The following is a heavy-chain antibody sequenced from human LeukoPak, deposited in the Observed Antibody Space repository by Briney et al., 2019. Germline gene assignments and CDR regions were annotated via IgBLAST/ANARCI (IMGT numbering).Heavy chain of an antibody. CDR3: ARDGMATVVTPNY. CDR2: IYTSGST. V-gene: IGHV4-61*02. CDR1: GGSISSGSYY. D-gene: IGHD4-23*01. Sequence: PSQTLSLTCTVSGGSISSGSYYWSWIRQPAGKGLEWIGRIYTSGSTNYNPSLKSRVTISVDTSKNQFSLKLSSVTAADTAVYYCARDGMATVVTPNYWGQGTLVTVSS. J-gene: IGHJ4*02.